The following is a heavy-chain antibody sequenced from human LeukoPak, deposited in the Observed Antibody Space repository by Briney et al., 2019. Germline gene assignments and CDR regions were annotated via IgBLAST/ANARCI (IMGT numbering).Heavy chain of an antibody. V-gene: IGHV4-34*01. CDR2: INHSGST. CDR1: GGSFSGYY. D-gene: IGHD6-13*01. Sequence: SETLSLTCAVYGGSFSGYYWSWIRQPPGKGLEWIGEINHSGSTNYNPSLKSRVTISVDTSKNQFSLKLSSVTAADTAVYYCASEARYSSSWYSSYWGQGTLVTVSS. CDR3: ASEARYSSSWYSSY. J-gene: IGHJ4*02.